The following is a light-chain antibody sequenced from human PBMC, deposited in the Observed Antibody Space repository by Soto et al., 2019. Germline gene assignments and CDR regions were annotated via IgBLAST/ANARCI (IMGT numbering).Light chain of an antibody. CDR1: NSDVGVYNY. J-gene: IGLJ1*01. Sequence: QSVLTQPASVSGSPGQSITISCTGTNSDVGVYNYVSWYQQHPGKAPKLVIYEVSNRPSGVSNRFSGSKSGSTASLTISGLQAEDEADYYCSSYTSSSTPLYVFGTGTKVTAL. CDR2: EVS. CDR3: SSYTSSSTPLYV. V-gene: IGLV2-14*01.